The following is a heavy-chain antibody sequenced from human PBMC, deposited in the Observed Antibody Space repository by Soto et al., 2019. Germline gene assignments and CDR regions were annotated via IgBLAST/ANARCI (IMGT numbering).Heavy chain of an antibody. Sequence: QVQLVQSGAEVKKPGASVKVSCKASGYTFTSYDINWVRQATGQGLEWRGWMNPKSGNTGYAQKFQGRVTSTRTHPIRTAYMGLSSLRSEDTAVYYCASRGIAAAGSWFAPWGQGTLVTVSS. V-gene: IGHV1-8*01. D-gene: IGHD6-13*01. CDR1: GYTFTSYD. CDR2: MNPKSGNT. J-gene: IGHJ5*02. CDR3: ASRGIAAAGSWFAP.